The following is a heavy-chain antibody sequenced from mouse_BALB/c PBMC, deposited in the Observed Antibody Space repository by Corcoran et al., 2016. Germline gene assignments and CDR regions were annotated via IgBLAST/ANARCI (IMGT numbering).Heavy chain of an antibody. CDR1: GYTFTNYW. J-gene: IGHJ3*01. D-gene: IGHD2-2*01. CDR3: ARWNGYDAFAY. CDR2: IYPGGGYT. V-gene: IGHV1-63*02. Sequence: QVQLQQSGAELVRPGTSVKLSCKAAGYTFTNYWIGWVKQRPGHGLAWIGDIYPGGGYTNYNEKFKGKATLTADTSSSTAYMQLSSLTSEDSAIYYCARWNGYDAFAYWGQGTLVTVSA.